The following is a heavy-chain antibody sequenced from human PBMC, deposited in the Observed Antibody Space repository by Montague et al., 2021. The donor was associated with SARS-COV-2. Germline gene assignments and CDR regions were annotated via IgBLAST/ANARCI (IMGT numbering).Heavy chain of an antibody. Sequence: SLRLSCAASGFTFRSYGMSWVRQAPGKGLEWASGITGSGGSTYCADSVKGRFTISRDNSRNTLYLQMNSLRAEDTAVYYCAKGYYYDTSGYLHPFDYWGQGTLVTVSS. D-gene: IGHD3-22*01. CDR3: AKGYYYDTSGYLHPFDY. J-gene: IGHJ4*02. V-gene: IGHV3-23*01. CDR1: GFTFRSYG. CDR2: ITGSGGST.